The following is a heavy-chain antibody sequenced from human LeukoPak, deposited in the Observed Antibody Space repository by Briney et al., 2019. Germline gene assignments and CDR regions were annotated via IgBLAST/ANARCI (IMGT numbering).Heavy chain of an antibody. CDR2: ISSSSSTI. Sequence: PGRSLRLSCAASGFTFSSYSMNWVRQAPGKGLEWVSFISSSSSTIYYADSVKGRFTISRDNAKNSLYQQMNSLRDEDTAVYYCARDSGGSDYWGQGTLVTVSS. CDR1: GFTFSSYS. D-gene: IGHD3-10*01. V-gene: IGHV3-48*02. J-gene: IGHJ4*02. CDR3: ARDSGGSDY.